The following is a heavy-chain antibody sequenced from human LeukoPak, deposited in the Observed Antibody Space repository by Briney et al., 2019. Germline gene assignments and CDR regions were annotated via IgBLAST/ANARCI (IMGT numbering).Heavy chain of an antibody. Sequence: GESLKISCKGSGYSFTNYWIGWVRQMPGKGLEWTGIIYPGDSDTRYSPSFQGQVTISADKSIGTAYLQWGSLKASDTAMYYCARRADSSAYYTYWGQGTLVTVSS. CDR2: IYPGDSDT. CDR3: ARRADSSAYYTY. CDR1: GYSFTNYW. J-gene: IGHJ4*02. V-gene: IGHV5-51*01. D-gene: IGHD3-22*01.